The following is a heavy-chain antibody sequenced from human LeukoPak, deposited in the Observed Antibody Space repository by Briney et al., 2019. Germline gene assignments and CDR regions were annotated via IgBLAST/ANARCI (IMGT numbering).Heavy chain of an antibody. CDR1: GFTLSTYW. Sequence: GRSLRLSCAVSGFTLSTYWTGWVRQTPEEGREFVANIKQVGSVKNYMDSLRGRSTFSRDKARESLYLEINSRRAGDTSVYYCARGPESSAFD. CDR3: ARGPESSAFD. V-gene: IGHV3-7*01. D-gene: IGHD5/OR15-5a*01. CDR2: IKQVGSVK. J-gene: IGHJ4*01.